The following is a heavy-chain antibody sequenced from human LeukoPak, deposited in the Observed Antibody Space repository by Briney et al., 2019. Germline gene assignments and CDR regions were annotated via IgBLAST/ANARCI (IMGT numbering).Heavy chain of an antibody. J-gene: IGHJ4*02. V-gene: IGHV1-8*01. CDR3: ARVSGRSSSWPPGQDDY. CDR1: GYTFTSYD. D-gene: IGHD6-13*01. Sequence: ASVKVSCKASGYTFTSYDINWVRQATGQGLEWMGWMNPNSGNTGYAQKFQGRVTMTRNTSISTAYMELSSLRAEDTAVYYCARVSGRSSSWPPGQDDYWGQGTLVTVSS. CDR2: MNPNSGNT.